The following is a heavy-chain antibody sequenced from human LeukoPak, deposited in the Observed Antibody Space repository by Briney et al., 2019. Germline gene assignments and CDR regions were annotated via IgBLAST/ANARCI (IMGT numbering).Heavy chain of an antibody. J-gene: IGHJ4*02. CDR3: ARPHCSSTSCYSYFDY. CDR2: INPNSGGT. Sequence: ASVKVSCKASGYTFTSYDINWVRQATGQGLEWMGWINPNSGGTNYAQKFQGRVTMTRDTSISTAYMELGRLRSDDTAVYYCARPHCSSTSCYSYFDYWGQGTLVTVSS. D-gene: IGHD2-2*01. CDR1: GYTFTSYD. V-gene: IGHV1-2*02.